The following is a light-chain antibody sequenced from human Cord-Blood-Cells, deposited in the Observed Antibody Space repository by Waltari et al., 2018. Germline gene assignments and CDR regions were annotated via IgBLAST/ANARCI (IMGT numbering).Light chain of an antibody. J-gene: IGKJ1*01. CDR3: QQYDSYPWT. CDR2: AAS. CDR1: QGSSSY. V-gene: IGKV1-8*01. Sequence: AIRMTQSPSSFSASTGDRVTITCRASQGSSSYLAWYQQKPGKAPKLLIYAASTLQSGVPSRVSGSGSGTDFTLTISCLQSEDFATYYCQQYDSYPWTFGQGTKVEIK.